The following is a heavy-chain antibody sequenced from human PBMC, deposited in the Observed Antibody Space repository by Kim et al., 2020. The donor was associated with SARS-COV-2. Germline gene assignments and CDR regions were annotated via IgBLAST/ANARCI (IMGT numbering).Heavy chain of an antibody. CDR2: IRSKANSYAT. J-gene: IGHJ3*01. CDR1: GFTFSDSA. D-gene: IGHD6-13*01. CDR3: TRVPPYSNSWWDAFD. V-gene: IGHV3-73*01. Sequence: GGSLRLSCAASGFTFSDSAMYWVRQASGKGLEWVGRIRSKANSYATAYDVSVKGRFIISRDDSKNTAYLQMNSLKTADTAIYYCTRVPPYSNSWWDAFD.